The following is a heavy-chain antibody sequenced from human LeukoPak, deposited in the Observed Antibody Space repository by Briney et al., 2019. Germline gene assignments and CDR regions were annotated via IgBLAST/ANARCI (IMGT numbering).Heavy chain of an antibody. CDR1: GGSISSSSYY. CDR3: ARHQPPKYYDILTGYYDLVYYFDY. V-gene: IGHV4-39*07. CDR2: IYYSGST. D-gene: IGHD3-9*01. Sequence: SETLSLTCTVSGGSISSSSYYWGWIRQPPGKGLEWIGSIYYSGSTYYNPSLKSRVTISVDTSKNQFSLKLSSVTAADTAVYYCARHQPPKYYDILTGYYDLVYYFDYWGQGTLVTVSS. J-gene: IGHJ4*02.